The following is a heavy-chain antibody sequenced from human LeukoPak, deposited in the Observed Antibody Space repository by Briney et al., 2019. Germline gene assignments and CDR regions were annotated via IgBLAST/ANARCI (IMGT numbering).Heavy chain of an antibody. J-gene: IGHJ6*02. CDR2: IRPNSGGT. CDR3: ATYSNSTLQYYYGLDV. V-gene: IGHV1-2*02. D-gene: IGHD6-13*01. CDR1: GYTFTGYY. Sequence: ASVKVSCKTSGYTFTGYYIHWVRQAPGQGLEWMGWIRPNSGGTKNAQKFQGRVTMTRDTSINTAYMELNSLTSDDTAVYYCATYSNSTLQYYYGLDVWGQGTTVTVSS.